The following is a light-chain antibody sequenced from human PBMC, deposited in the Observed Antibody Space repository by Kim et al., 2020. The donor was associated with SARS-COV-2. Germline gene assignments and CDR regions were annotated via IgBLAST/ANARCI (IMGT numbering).Light chain of an antibody. CDR1: QDISSD. CDR3: QQFNNHPPT. CDR2: DAS. V-gene: IGKV1D-13*01. Sequence: AIQLTQSPPSLSASVGDRVTITCRASQDISSDLAWYQQRPGRPPKLLIYDASNLGTGVPSGFSGSGSGSDVTLTISSLQPEDFATYYCQQFNNHPPTFGQGTRLEIK. J-gene: IGKJ5*01.